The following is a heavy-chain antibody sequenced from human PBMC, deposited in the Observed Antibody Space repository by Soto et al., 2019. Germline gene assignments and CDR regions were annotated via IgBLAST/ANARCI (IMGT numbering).Heavy chain of an antibody. CDR1: GYTFTSYG. CDR2: ISAYNGNT. D-gene: IGHD3-10*01. CDR3: ARVGSTYGSGTP. Sequence: QVQLVQSAAEVKKPGASVKVSCKSSGYTFTSYGINWVRQAPGQGLEWMGWISAYNGNTKYAQKLQGRVTLTTDTSTSTAYMELRSLRSDDTAGYYCARVGSTYGSGTPLGQGTLVTVSS. V-gene: IGHV1-18*01. J-gene: IGHJ5*02.